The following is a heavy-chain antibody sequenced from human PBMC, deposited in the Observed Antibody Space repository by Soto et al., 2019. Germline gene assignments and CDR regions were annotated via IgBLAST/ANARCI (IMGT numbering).Heavy chain of an antibody. J-gene: IGHJ5*02. Sequence: PSETLSLTCTVSGGSISSGGYYWSWIRQHPGKGLEWIGYIYYSGSTYYNPSLKSRVTISVDTSKNQFSLKLSSVTAADTAVYYCARTMVRGANWFDPWGQGTLVTVSS. CDR1: GGSISSGGYY. D-gene: IGHD3-10*01. CDR2: IYYSGST. V-gene: IGHV4-31*03. CDR3: ARTMVRGANWFDP.